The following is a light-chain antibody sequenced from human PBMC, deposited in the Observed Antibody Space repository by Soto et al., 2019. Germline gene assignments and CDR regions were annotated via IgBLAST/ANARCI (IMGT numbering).Light chain of an antibody. CDR2: EVS. CDR3: SSYTGSSYV. Sequence: QSVLTQPPSASGSPGQSVTISCTGTGSDVGDYNYVSWYQQHPGKAPKLMIYEVSKRPSGVPDRFSGSKSGNTASLTVSGLQAEDEANYYCSSYTGSSYVFGTRTKVTVL. CDR1: GSDVGDYNY. J-gene: IGLJ1*01. V-gene: IGLV2-8*01.